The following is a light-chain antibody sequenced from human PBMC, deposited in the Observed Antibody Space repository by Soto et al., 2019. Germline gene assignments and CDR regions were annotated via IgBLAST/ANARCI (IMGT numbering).Light chain of an antibody. V-gene: IGKV3-11*01. CDR3: HQYDSWT. CDR1: QSVSSY. CDR2: DAS. Sequence: EIVVTQSPATLSLYPWERATLSCRASQSVSSYLAWYQQKPGQAPRLLIYDASNRATGIPARFSGSGSGTDFTLTISSLEPEDFAVYYCHQYDSWTFGQGTKVDIK. J-gene: IGKJ1*01.